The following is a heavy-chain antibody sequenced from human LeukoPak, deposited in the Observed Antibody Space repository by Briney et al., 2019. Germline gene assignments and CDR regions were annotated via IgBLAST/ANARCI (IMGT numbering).Heavy chain of an antibody. V-gene: IGHV4-59*08. CDR1: GGSISSYY. D-gene: IGHD2/OR15-2a*01. CDR2: IYYSGST. CDR3: ASSIAEDAFDI. Sequence: SETLSLTCTVSGGSISSYYWSWIRQPPGKGLEWIGHIYYSGSTNYNPSLKSRVTISVDTSKNQFSLKLSSVTAADTAVYYCASSIAEDAFDIWGQGTMVTVSS. J-gene: IGHJ3*02.